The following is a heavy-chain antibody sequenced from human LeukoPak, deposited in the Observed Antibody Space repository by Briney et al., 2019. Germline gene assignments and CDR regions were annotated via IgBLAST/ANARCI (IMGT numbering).Heavy chain of an antibody. V-gene: IGHV1-46*01. CDR3: ARDAFLSGSLSPIDY. Sequence: ASVKVSCKASGYIFTNYYMHWVRQASGQGLEWMGIINTSGGSTSSAQKFQGRVIMTRDTSTSTVYMELSSLRSEDTALYYCARDAFLSGSLSPIDYWGQGTLVTVSS. CDR2: INTSGGST. D-gene: IGHD5-12*01. CDR1: GYIFTNYY. J-gene: IGHJ4*02.